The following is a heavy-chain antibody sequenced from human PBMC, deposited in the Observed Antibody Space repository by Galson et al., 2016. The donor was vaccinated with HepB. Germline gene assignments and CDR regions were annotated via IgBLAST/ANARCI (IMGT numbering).Heavy chain of an antibody. CDR3: ARTIGYSGSYLEY. D-gene: IGHD5-12*01. Sequence: PALVKPTQTLTLTCTFSGFSLSISGMCVSWIRQPPGKALEWLALIDWDDDKYYTTSLKTRLTISKGTSKNQVVLTMTNVDPVDTATYYCARTIGYSGSYLEYWGQGTLVTVSS. CDR1: GFSLSISGMC. J-gene: IGHJ4*02. V-gene: IGHV2-70*01. CDR2: IDWDDDK.